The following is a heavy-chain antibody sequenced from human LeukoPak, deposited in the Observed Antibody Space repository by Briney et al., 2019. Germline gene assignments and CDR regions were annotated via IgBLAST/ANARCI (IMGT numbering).Heavy chain of an antibody. CDR2: MSNSGSYI. V-gene: IGHV3-21*01. J-gene: IGHJ6*04. Sequence: PGGSLRLTCAASGFTFSSYSMNWFCQAPGKGLEWVSSMSNSGSYIYYAESVQGRFTISRDNAKNSLFLQMNSLRDEDTAVYYCARDRDNGMDVWGKGTTVTVSS. CDR1: GFTFSSYS. D-gene: IGHD2-15*01. CDR3: ARDRDNGMDV.